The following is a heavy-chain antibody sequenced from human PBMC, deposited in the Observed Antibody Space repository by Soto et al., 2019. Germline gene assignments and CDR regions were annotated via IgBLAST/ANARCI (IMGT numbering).Heavy chain of an antibody. J-gene: IGHJ5*02. D-gene: IGHD6-19*01. CDR3: AREERRSSGWYDP. CDR2: IIPIFGTA. CDR1: GGTFSSYA. Sequence: SVKVSCKASGGTFSSYAISWVRQAPGQGLEWMGGIIPIFGTANYAQKFQGRVTITADESTSTAYMELSSLRSEDTAVYYCAREERRSSGWYDPWGQGTLVTVSS. V-gene: IGHV1-69*13.